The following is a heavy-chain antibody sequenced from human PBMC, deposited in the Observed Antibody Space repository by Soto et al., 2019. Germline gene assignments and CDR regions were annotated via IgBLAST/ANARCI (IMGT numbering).Heavy chain of an antibody. V-gene: IGHV1-69*13. Sequence: SAMVSCKDSGGTFSSCAISWVRQAPGQGLEWMGGIIPIFGTANYAQTFQGRVTITADESTSTAYMELSSLRSEDTAVYYCARDTYYYDSSGYYSDYWGQGTLVTVSS. CDR2: IIPIFGTA. CDR3: ARDTYYYDSSGYYSDY. CDR1: GGTFSSCA. J-gene: IGHJ4*02. D-gene: IGHD3-22*01.